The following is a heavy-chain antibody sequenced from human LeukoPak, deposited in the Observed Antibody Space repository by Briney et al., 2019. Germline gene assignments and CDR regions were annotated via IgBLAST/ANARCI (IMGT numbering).Heavy chain of an antibody. CDR3: ASHLRYFDWPPDY. V-gene: IGHV4-31*03. CDR2: IYYSGST. CDR1: GGSISSGGYY. Sequence: SETLSLTCTVSGGSISSGGYYWSLIRQHPGKGLEWIGYIYYSGSTYYNPSLKSRVTMSVDTSKNQFSLKLSSVTAADTAVYYCASHLRYFDWPPDYWGQGTLVTVSS. D-gene: IGHD3-9*01. J-gene: IGHJ4*02.